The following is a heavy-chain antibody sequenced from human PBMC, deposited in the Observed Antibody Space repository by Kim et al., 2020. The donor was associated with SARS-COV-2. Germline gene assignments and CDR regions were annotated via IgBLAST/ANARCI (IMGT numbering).Heavy chain of an antibody. Sequence: YYADSVKGRFTISRDNAKNSLYLQMNSLRDEDTAVYYCARDRRSQGWADYWGQGTLVTVSS. CDR3: ARDRRSQGWADY. J-gene: IGHJ4*02. V-gene: IGHV3-48*02.